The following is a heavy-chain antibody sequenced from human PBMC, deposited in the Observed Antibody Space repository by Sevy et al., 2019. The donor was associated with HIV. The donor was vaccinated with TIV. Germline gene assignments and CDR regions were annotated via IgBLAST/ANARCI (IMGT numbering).Heavy chain of an antibody. V-gene: IGHV3-30*02. J-gene: IGHJ5*02. CDR2: IQVDGREK. CDR1: GFTLSDSG. CDR3: AKRPTAA. Sequence: GGSLRLSCAASGFTLSDSGVHWVRQAPGKGLEWVAFIQVDGREKFYTDSVKGRFTISRDSSKYTVYLQMNSLRGEDTAVYYCAKRPTAAWGQGTLVTVSS.